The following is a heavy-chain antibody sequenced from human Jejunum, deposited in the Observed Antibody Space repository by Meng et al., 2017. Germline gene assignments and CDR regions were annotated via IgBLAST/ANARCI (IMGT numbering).Heavy chain of an antibody. Sequence: GESLKISCAASGFMFRGYAMTWVRQAPGRGLEWVSSISGGSGPTTYYADSLKGRFTIYRDNSKNMLYLQMNSLRVEDTAVYYCAKDRRGRMEPRDDWGQGTLVTVSS. CDR1: GFMFRGYA. D-gene: IGHD1-14*01. J-gene: IGHJ4*02. CDR2: ISGGSGPTT. V-gene: IGHV3-23*01. CDR3: AKDRRGRMEPRDD.